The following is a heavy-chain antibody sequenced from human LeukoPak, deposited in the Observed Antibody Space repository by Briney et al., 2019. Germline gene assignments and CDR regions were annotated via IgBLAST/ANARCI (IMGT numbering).Heavy chain of an antibody. V-gene: IGHV1-24*01. CDR2: FDPEDGET. Sequence: ASVKVSCKVSGYTLTELSMHWVRQAPGKGLERMGGFDPEDGETIYAQKFQGRVTMTEDTSTDTAYMELSSLRSEDTAVYYCATERRGIYGGSYYRSGNFDYWGQGTLVTVSS. D-gene: IGHD1-26*01. CDR3: ATERRGIYGGSYYRSGNFDY. J-gene: IGHJ4*02. CDR1: GYTLTELS.